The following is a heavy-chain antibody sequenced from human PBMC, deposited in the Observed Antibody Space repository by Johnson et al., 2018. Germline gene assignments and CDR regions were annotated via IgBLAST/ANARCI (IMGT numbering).Heavy chain of an antibody. CDR1: GFTFSSYG. D-gene: IGHD6-13*01. CDR3: AREKRLQLVYYHYMDV. J-gene: IGHJ6*03. V-gene: IGHV3-30*03. CDR2: IPYDGSNK. Sequence: VQLVESGGGLVQPGGSLRLSCAASGFTFSSYGMHWVRQAPGKGLEWVAVIPYDGSNKYYADSVKGRFTISRDNSKNTLYLQMNSLRAEDTAVYYCAREKRLQLVYYHYMDVWGKGTTVTVSS.